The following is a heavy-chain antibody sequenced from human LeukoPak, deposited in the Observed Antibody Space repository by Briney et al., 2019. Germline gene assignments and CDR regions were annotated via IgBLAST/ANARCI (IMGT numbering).Heavy chain of an antibody. D-gene: IGHD1-1*01. CDR2: INHSGST. J-gene: IGHJ3*02. Sequence: SETLSLTCAVYGGSFSGYYWSWIRQPPGKGLEWIGEINHSGSTNYNPSLKSRVTISVDTSKNQFSLKLSSVTAADTAVYYRARYRLRTNNKGRDAFDIWGQGTMVTVSS. CDR1: GGSFSGYY. V-gene: IGHV4-34*01. CDR3: ARYRLRTNNKGRDAFDI.